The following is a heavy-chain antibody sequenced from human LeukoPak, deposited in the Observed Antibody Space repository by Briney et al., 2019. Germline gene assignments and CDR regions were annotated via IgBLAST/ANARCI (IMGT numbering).Heavy chain of an antibody. CDR2: INHSGST. D-gene: IGHD3-10*01. CDR1: GGSFSGYY. Sequence: SETLSLTCAVYGGSFSGYYWSWIRQPPGKGLEWIGEINHSGSTNYNPSLKSRVTISVDTSKNQFSLKLSSVTAADTVVYYCATNSRLLWFGEYYFDYWGQGTLVPVSS. J-gene: IGHJ4*02. CDR3: ATNSRLLWFGEYYFDY. V-gene: IGHV4-34*01.